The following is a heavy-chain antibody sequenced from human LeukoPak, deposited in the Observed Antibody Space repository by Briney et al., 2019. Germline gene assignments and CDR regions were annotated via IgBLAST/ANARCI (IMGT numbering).Heavy chain of an antibody. Sequence: SETLSLTCTVSGGSISSSSYYWGWIRQPPGKGLEWIGSIYYSGSTYYNPSLKSRVTISVDTSKNQFSLKLGSVTAADTAVYYCARSVPAAIKDYYYYYMDVWGKGTTVTVSS. D-gene: IGHD2-2*01. J-gene: IGHJ6*03. CDR2: IYYSGST. CDR3: ARSVPAAIKDYYYYYMDV. CDR1: GGSISSSSYY. V-gene: IGHV4-39*07.